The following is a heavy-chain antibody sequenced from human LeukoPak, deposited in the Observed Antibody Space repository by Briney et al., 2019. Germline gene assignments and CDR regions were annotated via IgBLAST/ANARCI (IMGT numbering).Heavy chain of an antibody. CDR2: IDPSDSYT. CDR1: GYSFTSYW. V-gene: IGHV5-10-1*01. J-gene: IGHJ6*02. Sequence: GESLKISCKGSGYSFTSYWISWVRQMPGKGLEWMGRIDPSDSYTNYSPSFQGHVTISADKSISTAYLQWSSLKASGTAMYYCARSLVVPAAKSLIYYYYGMDVWGQGTTVTVSS. CDR3: ARSLVVPAAKSLIYYYYGMDV. D-gene: IGHD2-2*01.